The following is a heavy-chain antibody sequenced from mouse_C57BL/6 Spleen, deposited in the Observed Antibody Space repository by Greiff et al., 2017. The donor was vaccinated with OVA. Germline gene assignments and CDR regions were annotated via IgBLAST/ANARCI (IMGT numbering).Heavy chain of an antibody. CDR2: IDPETGGT. CDR3: TRESNYPVGFAY. D-gene: IGHD2-5*01. J-gene: IGHJ3*01. Sequence: QVQLQQSGAELVRPGASVTLSCKASGYTFTDYEMHWVKQTPVHGLEWIGAIDPETGGTAYNQKFKGKAILTADKSSSTAYMELRSLTSEDSAVYYCTRESNYPVGFAYWGQGTLVTVSA. CDR1: GYTFTDYE. V-gene: IGHV1-15*01.